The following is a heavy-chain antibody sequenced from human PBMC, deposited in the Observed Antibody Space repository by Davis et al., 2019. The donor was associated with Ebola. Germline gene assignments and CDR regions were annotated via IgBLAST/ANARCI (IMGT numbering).Heavy chain of an antibody. CDR3: ASLRRTITGMDDGFDI. V-gene: IGHV5-51*01. Sequence: GESLKISCKGSGYSFADQWIGWVRQRPGKGLEWMGIIFPRDSDTRYSPSFRGQVTISADKSMKTAFLQWSSLKASDSGMYYCASLRRTITGMDDGFDIWGQGTMVTVSS. J-gene: IGHJ3*02. CDR2: IFPRDSDT. CDR1: GYSFADQW. D-gene: IGHD2-8*02.